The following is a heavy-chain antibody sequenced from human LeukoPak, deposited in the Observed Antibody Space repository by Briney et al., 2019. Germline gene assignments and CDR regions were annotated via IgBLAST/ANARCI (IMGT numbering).Heavy chain of an antibody. V-gene: IGHV3-23*01. CDR2: ISGSGGST. CDR1: GFTFNSYA. Sequence: PGGSLRLSCAASGFTFNSYAMSWVRQAPGKGLEWVSAISGSGGSTYYADSVKGRFTISRDNSKNTLYLQMNSLRAEDTAVYYCAKAPLVVPAAFPDYWGQGTLVTVSS. J-gene: IGHJ4*02. D-gene: IGHD2-2*01. CDR3: AKAPLVVPAAFPDY.